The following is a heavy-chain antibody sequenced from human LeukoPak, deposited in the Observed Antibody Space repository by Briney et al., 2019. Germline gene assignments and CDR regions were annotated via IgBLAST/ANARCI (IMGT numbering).Heavy chain of an antibody. V-gene: IGHV1-2*02. CDR3: ARDKPPYSSGWYREDWFDP. CDR2: INPSSGGT. D-gene: IGHD6-19*01. J-gene: IGHJ5*02. CDR1: GYTFTGYY. Sequence: GASVKVPCKASGYTFTGYYMHWVRQAPGQGLEWMGWINPSSGGTNYAQKFQGRVTMTRDTSISTAYMELSRLRSDDTAVYYCARDKPPYSSGWYREDWFDPWGQGTLVTVSS.